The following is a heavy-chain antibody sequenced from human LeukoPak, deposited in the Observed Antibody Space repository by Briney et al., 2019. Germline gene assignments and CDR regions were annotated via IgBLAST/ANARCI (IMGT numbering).Heavy chain of an antibody. CDR2: INQDGSEK. Sequence: GGSLRLSCAASGFNFGTYWLHWARQGPGKGLEWVANINQDGSEKYYVDSVKGRFTTSRDSAKNSLFLQMNSLRADDTAVYYCARDHAFSYYYYYMDVWGKGTTVTVSS. CDR1: GFNFGTYW. J-gene: IGHJ6*03. D-gene: IGHD3-3*01. V-gene: IGHV3-7*01. CDR3: ARDHAFSYYYYYMDV.